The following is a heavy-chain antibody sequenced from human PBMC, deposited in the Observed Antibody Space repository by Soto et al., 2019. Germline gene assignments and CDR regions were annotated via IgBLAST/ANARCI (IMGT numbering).Heavy chain of an antibody. D-gene: IGHD3-9*01. CDR2: ITFRGVT. CDR1: GDSLSGYA. V-gene: IGHV4-34*01. CDR3: ARKLEASVRHVEWFSYKWFDP. Sequence: SETLSLTCDVHGDSLSGYAWSWIRQPPGKGLEWIGEITFRGVTNYHPSLKSRVSMSVDTSKNRISLNVSSVTAADTALYFCARKLEASVRHVEWFSYKWFDPWGPGTLGTVPQ. J-gene: IGHJ5*02.